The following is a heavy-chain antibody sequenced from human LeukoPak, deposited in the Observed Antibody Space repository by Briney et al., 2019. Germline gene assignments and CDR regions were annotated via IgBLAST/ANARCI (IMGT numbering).Heavy chain of an antibody. Sequence: SVTVSCKASGGTFSSYAISWVRQAPGQGLEWMGGIIPIFGTANYAQKFQGRVTITADEPTSTAYMELSSLRSEDTAVYYCARDVRSSIVYYGMDVWGQGTTVTVSS. D-gene: IGHD2-15*01. CDR2: IIPIFGTA. CDR3: ARDVRSSIVYYGMDV. V-gene: IGHV1-69*13. CDR1: GGTFSSYA. J-gene: IGHJ6*02.